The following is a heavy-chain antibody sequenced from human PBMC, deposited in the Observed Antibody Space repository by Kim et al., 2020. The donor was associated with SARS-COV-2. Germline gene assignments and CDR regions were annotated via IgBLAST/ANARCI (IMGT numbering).Heavy chain of an antibody. CDR1: GGSISSSSYY. Sequence: SETLSLTCTVSGGSISSSSYYWGWIRQPPGKGLEWIGSIYYSGSTYYNPSLKSRVTISVDTSKNQFSLKLSSVTAADTAVYYCARPDSSSWKAIDYWGQGTLVTVSS. CDR2: IYYSGST. V-gene: IGHV4-39*01. CDR3: ARPDSSSWKAIDY. D-gene: IGHD6-13*01. J-gene: IGHJ4*02.